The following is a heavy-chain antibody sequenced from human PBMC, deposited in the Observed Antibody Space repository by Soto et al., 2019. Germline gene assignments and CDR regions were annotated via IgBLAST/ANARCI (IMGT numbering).Heavy chain of an antibody. CDR3: ARGGYSSSYRLDY. Sequence: QVQLVQSGAEVKKPGASVKVSCKASGGTFSSYAMSWVRQRPGQGLEWMGGIMHIIGIANYAQKFQGRVTITADESTSTAYLELSSLRSEDTAVYYCARGGYSSSYRLDYWGQGTLVTVSS. J-gene: IGHJ4*02. CDR1: GGTFSSYA. V-gene: IGHV1-69*01. CDR2: IMHIIGIA. D-gene: IGHD6-6*01.